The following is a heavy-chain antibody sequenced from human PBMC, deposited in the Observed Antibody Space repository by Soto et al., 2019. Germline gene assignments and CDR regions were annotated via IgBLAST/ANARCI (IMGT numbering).Heavy chain of an antibody. CDR2: INAGNGNT. CDR3: ARDSCGGDFYEWTEYFQH. Sequence: AASVKVSCKASGYTFTSYAMHWVRQAPGQRLEWMGWINAGNGNTKYSQKFQGRVTITRDTSASTAYMELSSLRSEDTAVYYCARDSCGGDFYEWTEYFQHRGQGTLVTVSS. V-gene: IGHV1-3*01. J-gene: IGHJ1*01. CDR1: GYTFTSYA. D-gene: IGHD2-21*01.